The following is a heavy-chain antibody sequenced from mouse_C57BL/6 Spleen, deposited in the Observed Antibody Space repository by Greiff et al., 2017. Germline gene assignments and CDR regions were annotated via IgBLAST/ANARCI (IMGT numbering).Heavy chain of an antibody. CDR3: ARWGDYAMDY. Sequence: VQLKQPGAELVRPGSSVKLSCKASGYTFTSYWMDWVKQRPGQGLEWIGNIYPSDSETHYNQKFKDKATLTVDKSSSTAYMQLSSLTSEDSAVYYCARWGDYAMDYWGQGTSVTVSS. CDR1: GYTFTSYW. J-gene: IGHJ4*01. CDR2: IYPSDSET. V-gene: IGHV1-61*01.